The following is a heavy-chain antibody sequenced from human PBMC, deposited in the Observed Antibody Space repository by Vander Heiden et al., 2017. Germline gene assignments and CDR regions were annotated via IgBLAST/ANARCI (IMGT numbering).Heavy chain of an antibody. J-gene: IGHJ6*02. CDR2: IYYSGST. CDR3: ARDVRGYCSSTSCYHLYGMDV. CDR1: GGSISSGGYY. D-gene: IGHD2-2*01. V-gene: IGHV4-31*03. Sequence: QVQLQESGPGLVKPSQTLSLTCTVPGGSISSGGYYWNWIRQHPGKSLEWIGYIYYSGSTYYNPSLKSRVTISVDTSKNQFSLKLSSVTAADTAVYYCARDVRGYCSSTSCYHLYGMDVWGQGTTVTVSS.